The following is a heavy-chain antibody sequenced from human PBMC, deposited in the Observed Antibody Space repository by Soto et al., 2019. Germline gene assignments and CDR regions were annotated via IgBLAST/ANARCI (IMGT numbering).Heavy chain of an antibody. CDR2: IIPILDIA. V-gene: IGHV1-69*04. CDR1: GGTFSTYG. Sequence: QVQLVQSGAEVKKPGSSVKVSCQVSGGTFSTYGITWVRQAPGQGLEWMGRIIPILDIADYAQKFQGRVTITADRSTNTAYMELSSLRSEDKAVYYCAGGANGVGSESAFDIWGQGTMVTVSS. CDR3: AGGANGVGSESAFDI. D-gene: IGHD2-8*01. J-gene: IGHJ3*02.